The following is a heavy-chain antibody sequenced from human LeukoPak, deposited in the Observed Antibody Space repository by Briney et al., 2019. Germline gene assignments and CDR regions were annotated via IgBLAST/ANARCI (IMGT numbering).Heavy chain of an antibody. V-gene: IGHV2-70*04. CDR3: ARAEYYYGSGSYYDY. CDR2: IDWGDDK. CDR1: GFSLSTSGMR. Sequence: SGPALVKPTQTLTLTCTFSGFSLSTSGMRVSWIRQPPGKALECLARIDWGDDKFYSTSLKTRLTISKDTSKNQVVLTMTNMDPVDTATYYCARAEYYYGSGSYYDYWGQGTLVTVSS. J-gene: IGHJ4*02. D-gene: IGHD3-10*01.